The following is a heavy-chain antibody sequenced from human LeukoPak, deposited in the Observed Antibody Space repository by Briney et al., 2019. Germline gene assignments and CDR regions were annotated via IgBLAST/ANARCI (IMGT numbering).Heavy chain of an antibody. CDR1: GGTFSSYA. V-gene: IGHV1-3*01. D-gene: IGHD6-6*01. J-gene: IGHJ4*02. CDR2: INAGNGNT. CDR3: ARGSKYYFDY. Sequence: ASVKVSCKASGGTFSSYAISWVRQAPGQGLEWMGWINAGNGNTKYSQKFQGRVTITRDTSASTAYMELSSLRSEDTAVYYCARGSKYYFDYWGQGTLVTVSS.